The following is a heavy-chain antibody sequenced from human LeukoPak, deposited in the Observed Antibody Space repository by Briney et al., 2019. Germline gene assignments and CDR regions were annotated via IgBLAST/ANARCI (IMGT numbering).Heavy chain of an antibody. CDR3: ARPLTATDAFDI. V-gene: IGHV4-59*01. Sequence: SETLSLTCTVSGGSISSYYWSWIRQPPGKGLEWIGYTYYSGSTNYNPSLKSRVTISVDTSKNQFSLKLSSVTAADTAVYYCARPLTATDAFDIWGQGTMVTVSS. CDR1: GGSISSYY. J-gene: IGHJ3*02. D-gene: IGHD2-15*01. CDR2: TYYSGST.